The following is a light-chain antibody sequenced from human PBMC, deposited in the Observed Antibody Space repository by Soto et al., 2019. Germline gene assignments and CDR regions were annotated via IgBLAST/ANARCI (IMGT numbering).Light chain of an antibody. CDR3: QQRSNWPWT. V-gene: IGKV3-11*01. CDR2: DAF. CDR1: QSVSSY. Sequence: EIVLTQSPATLSLSPGERDTLSCRASQSVSSYLVWYQQKPGQAPRLLIYDAFKRATGIPARFSGSGSGTDFSLTISSLEPEDFAVYYCQQRSNWPWTFGQGTKV. J-gene: IGKJ1*01.